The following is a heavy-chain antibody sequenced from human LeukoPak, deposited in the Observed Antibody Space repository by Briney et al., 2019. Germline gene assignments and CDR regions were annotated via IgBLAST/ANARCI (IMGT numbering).Heavy chain of an antibody. D-gene: IGHD1-26*01. CDR1: GGTFSSYA. Sequence: SVKVSCKASGGTFSSYAISWVRQAPGQGLEWMGGIIPIFGTANYAQKFQGRVTITADESTSTAYMELSSLRSEDTAVYYCASVGSGSYNGDYYYYMDVWGKGTTVTVSS. CDR2: IIPIFGTA. CDR3: ASVGSGSYNGDYYYYMDV. V-gene: IGHV1-69*13. J-gene: IGHJ6*03.